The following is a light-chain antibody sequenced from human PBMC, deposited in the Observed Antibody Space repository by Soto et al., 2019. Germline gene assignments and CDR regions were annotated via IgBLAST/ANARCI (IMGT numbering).Light chain of an antibody. V-gene: IGLV1-40*01. Sequence: QSVLTQPPSVSGAPGQRVTISCTGSSSNIGAGYDVHWYQQLPGTAPKLLIYGNSNRPSGVPDRFSGSKSGTSASLAITGLQAEDEADYYCSSYTTRYTHVFGTGTKVTVL. J-gene: IGLJ1*01. CDR1: SSNIGAGYD. CDR2: GNS. CDR3: SSYTTRYTHV.